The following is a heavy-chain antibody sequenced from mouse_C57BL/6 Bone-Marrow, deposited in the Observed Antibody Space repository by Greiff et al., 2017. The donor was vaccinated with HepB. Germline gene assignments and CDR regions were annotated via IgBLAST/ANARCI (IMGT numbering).Heavy chain of an antibody. Sequence: QVQLQQSGAELVRPGASVKLSCKASGYTFTDYYINWVKRRPGQGLEWIARIYPGSGNTYYNEKFKGKATLTAEKSSSTAYMQLSSLTSEDSAVYFCARDHYKKSYWGQGTSVTVSS. CDR3: ARDHYKKSY. J-gene: IGHJ4*01. CDR1: GYTFTDYY. D-gene: IGHD2-12*01. V-gene: IGHV1-76*01. CDR2: IYPGSGNT.